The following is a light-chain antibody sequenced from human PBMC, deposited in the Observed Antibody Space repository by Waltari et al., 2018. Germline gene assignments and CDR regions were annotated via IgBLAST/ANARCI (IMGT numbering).Light chain of an antibody. V-gene: IGLV1-40*01. Sequence: QSVLTQPPSVSGAPGQRVTISCTGSGSNIGAGYDVHWYQQLPRAAPKLLIYGSTSRPFGGPARFFGSTSGTSASLAITVLQAEDEADYYCQSYDTSLSVVFGGGTKLTVL. CDR1: GSNIGAGYD. CDR2: GST. CDR3: QSYDTSLSVV. J-gene: IGLJ3*02.